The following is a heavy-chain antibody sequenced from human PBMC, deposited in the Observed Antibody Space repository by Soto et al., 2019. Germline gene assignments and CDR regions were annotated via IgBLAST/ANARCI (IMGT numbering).Heavy chain of an antibody. CDR2: IIPIFGTA. CDR3: ASTRTLSSSWYLMGY. D-gene: IGHD6-13*01. CDR1: GGTFASYA. V-gene: IGHV1-69*12. Sequence: QVQLCRPGPGGKKPGSWVKVSGKASGGTFASYAISWVRRPPGQGLEWMGGIIPIFGTANYAQKFQGRVTITADESTSTAYMELSSLRSEDTAVYYCASTRTLSSSWYLMGYWGQGTLVTVSS. J-gene: IGHJ4*02.